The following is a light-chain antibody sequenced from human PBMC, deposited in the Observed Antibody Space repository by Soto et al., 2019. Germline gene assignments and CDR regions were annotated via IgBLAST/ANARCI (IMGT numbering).Light chain of an antibody. V-gene: IGKV3-11*01. J-gene: IGKJ5*01. CDR3: QQRRDWPIT. CDR2: DAS. Sequence: EIVLTQSPATLSLSPGERATFSCRASQSITTNLAWYQQKPGQDPRLLIYDASNRATGIPARFSGSGSGTDFTLTISSLEPEDFAVYYCQQRRDWPITFGQGTRLEI. CDR1: QSITTN.